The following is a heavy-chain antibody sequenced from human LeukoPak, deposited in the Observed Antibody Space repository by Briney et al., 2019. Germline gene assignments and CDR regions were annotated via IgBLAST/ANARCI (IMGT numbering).Heavy chain of an antibody. Sequence: GGSLRLSCAASGSTFSSYSMNWVRQDPGKGLEWVSSISSSSSYIYYADSVKGRFTISRDNAKNSLYLQMNSLRAEDTAVYYCARDMGEEWLQAFDYWGQGTLVTVSS. V-gene: IGHV3-21*01. CDR2: ISSSSSYI. CDR3: ARDMGEEWLQAFDY. D-gene: IGHD5-12*01. J-gene: IGHJ4*02. CDR1: GSTFSSYS.